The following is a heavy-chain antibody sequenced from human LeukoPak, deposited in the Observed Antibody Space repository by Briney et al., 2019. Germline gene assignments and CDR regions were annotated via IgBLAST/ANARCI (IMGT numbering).Heavy chain of an antibody. J-gene: IGHJ6*04. CDR1: GYTFTGYY. CDR2: INPNSGGT. CDR3: ARDGIDKSLNRVGTLLDV. D-gene: IGHD5-12*01. Sequence: ASVKVSCKASGYTFTGYYMHWVRQAPGQGLEWMGWINPNSGGTNDAQKFQGRVTMTRDTSISTAYMELSRLRSDDTAVYYCARDGIDKSLNRVGTLLDVWGKGTTVTISS. V-gene: IGHV1-2*02.